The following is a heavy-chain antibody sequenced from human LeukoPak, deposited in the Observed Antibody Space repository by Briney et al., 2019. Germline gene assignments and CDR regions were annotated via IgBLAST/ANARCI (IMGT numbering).Heavy chain of an antibody. J-gene: IGHJ2*01. CDR3: ARGVLGPYYFDL. V-gene: IGHV4-34*01. CDR2: IHYTGAT. D-gene: IGHD7-27*01. Sequence: SETLSLTCAVYGGTFRGYYWSWIRQPPGKGLEWIGEIHYTGATNYKPSLKSRVTISGDPSKNQVSLRVYSVTAADTAVYYCARGVLGPYYFDLWGRGTLVTVSS. CDR1: GGTFRGYY.